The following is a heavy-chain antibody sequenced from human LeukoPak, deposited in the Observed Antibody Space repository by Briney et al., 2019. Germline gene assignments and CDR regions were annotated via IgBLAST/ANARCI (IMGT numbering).Heavy chain of an antibody. CDR2: ISSSSSYI. J-gene: IGHJ3*02. CDR3: VREDRILLGNDAFDI. D-gene: IGHD2-8*01. Sequence: GGSLRLSCAASGFTFTSYTMNWVRQAPGKGLEWVSSISSSSSYIYYADSLKGRFTLSRDSAKNTLYLQMNSLRGEDTAVYYGVREDRILLGNDAFDIWGQGTMVTVSS. V-gene: IGHV3-21*01. CDR1: GFTFTSYT.